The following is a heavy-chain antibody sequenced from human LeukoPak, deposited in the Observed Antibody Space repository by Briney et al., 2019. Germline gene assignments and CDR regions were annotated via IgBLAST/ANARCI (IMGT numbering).Heavy chain of an antibody. Sequence: GSSVTVSCKAPGGTFTSYAISRVRQAPGQGLEWMGGIIPIFGTANYAQKFQGRVTITADESTSTAYMELSSLRSEDTAVYYCAREAPYSGYDPFDYWGQGTLVTVSS. CDR1: GGTFTSYA. V-gene: IGHV1-69*01. J-gene: IGHJ4*02. CDR3: AREAPYSGYDPFDY. CDR2: IIPIFGTA. D-gene: IGHD5-12*01.